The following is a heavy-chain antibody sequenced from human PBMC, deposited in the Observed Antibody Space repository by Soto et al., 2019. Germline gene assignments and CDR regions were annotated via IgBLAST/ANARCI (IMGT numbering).Heavy chain of an antibody. CDR1: GFTFSSYG. Sequence: GGSLRLSCAASGFTFSSYGMHWVRQAPGKGLEWVAVISYDGSNKYYADSVKGRFTISRDNSKNTLYLQMNSLRAEDTAVYYCAKVQSPTLGIAAAGTGALGLDIWGQGTMVTVSS. CDR3: AKVQSPTLGIAAAGTGALGLDI. V-gene: IGHV3-30*18. CDR2: ISYDGSNK. J-gene: IGHJ3*02. D-gene: IGHD6-13*01.